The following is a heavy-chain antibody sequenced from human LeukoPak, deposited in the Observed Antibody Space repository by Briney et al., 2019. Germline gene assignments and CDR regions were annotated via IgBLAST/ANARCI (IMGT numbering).Heavy chain of an antibody. D-gene: IGHD3-10*01. CDR3: ARGGEVWFGEFTDY. Sequence: GGSVRLSCAAWVFTFCSYGVHWVRQAPGKGLEGVAFIRYDGSNKYYADSVKGRFTISRDISKNTLYLHMNSLRAEDTAVYYSARGGEVWFGEFTDYWGQGPLVTVPS. V-gene: IGHV3-30*02. CDR1: VFTFCSYG. CDR2: IRYDGSNK. J-gene: IGHJ4*02.